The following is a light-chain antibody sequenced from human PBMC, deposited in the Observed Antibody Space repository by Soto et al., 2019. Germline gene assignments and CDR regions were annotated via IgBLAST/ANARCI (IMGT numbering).Light chain of an antibody. CDR1: SSNIGAGHD. Sequence: QSVLTQPPSVSGAPGQRVTISCTGSSSNIGAGHDVHWYQQLPGTAPKLLIYGNDNRPSGVPDRFSGSKSGTSASLAITGLQAEDEVDYYCQSYDSSLSGWVFGGGTQLTVL. V-gene: IGLV1-40*01. J-gene: IGLJ3*02. CDR2: GND. CDR3: QSYDSSLSGWV.